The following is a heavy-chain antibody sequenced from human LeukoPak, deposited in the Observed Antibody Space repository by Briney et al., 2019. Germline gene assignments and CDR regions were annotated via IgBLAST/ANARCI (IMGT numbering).Heavy chain of an antibody. Sequence: GSLRLSCAASGFTLCSYNMNWVRQAPGKGLEWVSSISNDSSYIYNADSVKGRFTISRDNAKNSLYLQMNSLRAEDTAVYYCARDLNYYYYMDVWGKGTTVTVSS. CDR1: GFTLCSYN. V-gene: IGHV3-21*01. CDR3: ARDLNYYYYMDV. CDR2: ISNDSSYI. J-gene: IGHJ6*03.